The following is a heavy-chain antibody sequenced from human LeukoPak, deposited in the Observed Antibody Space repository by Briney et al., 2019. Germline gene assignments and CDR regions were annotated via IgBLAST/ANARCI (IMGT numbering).Heavy chain of an antibody. CDR2: ISSSGSTI. J-gene: IGHJ4*02. V-gene: IGHV3-11*01. CDR3: ARDRGVGAFDY. D-gene: IGHD1-26*01. CDR1: GITVSSSY. Sequence: PGGSLRLSCAASGITVSSSYMSWVRQAPGKGLEWVSYISSSGSTIYYADSVKGRFTISRDNAKNSLYLQMNSLRAEDTAVYYCARDRGVGAFDYWGQGTLVTVSS.